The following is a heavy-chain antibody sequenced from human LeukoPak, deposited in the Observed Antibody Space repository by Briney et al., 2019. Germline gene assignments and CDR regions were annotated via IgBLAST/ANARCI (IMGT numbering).Heavy chain of an antibody. V-gene: IGHV1-58*02. Sequence: VASVKVSCKASGFTFSTSAMQWVRQARGQRLEWIGWIVVGSGHTNYAQKFQERVTITRDMSTSTAYMELSSLRSEDTAVYYCAATIAADTAYYGMDVWGQGTTVTVSS. D-gene: IGHD6-13*01. CDR2: IVVGSGHT. CDR1: GFTFSTSA. CDR3: AATIAADTAYYGMDV. J-gene: IGHJ6*02.